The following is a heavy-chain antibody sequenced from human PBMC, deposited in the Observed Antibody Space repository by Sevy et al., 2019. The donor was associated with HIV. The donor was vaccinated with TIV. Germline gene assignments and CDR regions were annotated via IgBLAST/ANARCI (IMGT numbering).Heavy chain of an antibody. V-gene: IGHV3-48*01. CDR1: GFSFSSYS. Sequence: GGSLRLSCAASGFSFSSYSMHWVRQAPGKGLEWVSYISSSGHTIYYADSVKGRFTISRDNAKNSLYLQLHSLRAEDTAVYYCAREGGFYYFDHGGQGSLVTVSS. CDR2: ISSSGHTI. D-gene: IGHD3-16*01. J-gene: IGHJ4*02. CDR3: AREGGFYYFDH.